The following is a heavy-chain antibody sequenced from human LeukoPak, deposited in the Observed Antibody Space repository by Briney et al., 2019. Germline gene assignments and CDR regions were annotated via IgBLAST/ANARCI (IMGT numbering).Heavy chain of an antibody. CDR3: AGYLDIVVVPAART. J-gene: IGHJ5*02. CDR2: ISYDGSNK. CDR1: GFTFSSYA. Sequence: PGRSLRLSCAASGFTFSSYAMHWVRQAPGKGLEWVAVISYDGSNKYYADSVKGRFTISRDDSKNTLYLQMNSLRAEDTAVYYCAGYLDIVVVPAARTWGQGTLVTVSS. D-gene: IGHD2-2*03. V-gene: IGHV3-30-3*01.